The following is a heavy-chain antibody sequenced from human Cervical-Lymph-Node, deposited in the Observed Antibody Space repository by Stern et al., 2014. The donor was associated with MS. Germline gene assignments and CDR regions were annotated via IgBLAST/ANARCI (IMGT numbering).Heavy chain of an antibody. Sequence: QMQLVQSGAEVKKPGASVKVSCKASGYTFTSYYMHWVRQAPGQGLEWMGIINPSGGSTSYAQKFQGRVTMTRDTSTSTVYMELSSLRSEDTAVYYCARATYYYDSSGSFDYWGQGTLVTVSS. CDR1: GYTFTSYY. CDR2: INPSGGST. D-gene: IGHD3-22*01. J-gene: IGHJ4*02. CDR3: ARATYYYDSSGSFDY. V-gene: IGHV1-46*01.